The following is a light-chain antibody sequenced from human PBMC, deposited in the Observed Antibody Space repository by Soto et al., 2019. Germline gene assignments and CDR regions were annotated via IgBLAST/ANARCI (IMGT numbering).Light chain of an antibody. CDR1: QSVSSK. CDR3: QQYNNWPRT. Sequence: IVMTQSPATLSVSPGERATLSCRASQSVSSKLAWYQQKSGQAPRLLIYGASTRATGIPARFSGSGSGTEFTLTITSLQSEDFAVYYCQQYNNWPRTFGQGTKVDFK. V-gene: IGKV3-15*01. J-gene: IGKJ1*01. CDR2: GAS.